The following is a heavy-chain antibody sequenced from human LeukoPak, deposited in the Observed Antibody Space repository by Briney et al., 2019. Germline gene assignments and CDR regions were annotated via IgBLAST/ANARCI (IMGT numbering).Heavy chain of an antibody. CDR2: INHSGST. V-gene: IGHV4-34*01. CDR1: GGSLSGYY. J-gene: IGHJ5*02. CDR3: AGEDIVVVPAAMVWYNWFDP. Sequence: PSETLSLTCAVYGGSLSGYYWSWIRQPPGKGLEWIGEINHSGSTNYNPSLKSRVTISVDTSKNQVSLKLSSVIAADTAVYYCAGEDIVVVPAAMVWYNWFDPWGQGTLVTVSS. D-gene: IGHD2-2*01.